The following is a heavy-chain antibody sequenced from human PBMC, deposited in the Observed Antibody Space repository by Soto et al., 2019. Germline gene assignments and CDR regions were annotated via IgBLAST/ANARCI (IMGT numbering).Heavy chain of an antibody. V-gene: IGHV3-53*01. CDR2: IYSGGST. D-gene: IGHD2-8*01. Sequence: PGGSLRLSCAASGFTVSSNYMSWVRQAPGKGLEWVSVIYSGGSTYYADSVKGRFTISRDNSKNTLYLQMNSLRAEDTAVYYCARVMVLLVELHAATYYYYGMDVWGQGTTVTVS. J-gene: IGHJ6*02. CDR1: GFTVSSNY. CDR3: ARVMVLLVELHAATYYYYGMDV.